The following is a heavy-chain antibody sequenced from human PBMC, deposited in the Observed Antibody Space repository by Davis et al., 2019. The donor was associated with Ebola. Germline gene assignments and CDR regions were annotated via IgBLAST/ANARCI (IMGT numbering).Heavy chain of an antibody. D-gene: IGHD1-26*01. V-gene: IGHV4-39*01. Sequence: MPSETLSLTCTVSGDSISDYYWGWIRQPPGKGLEWVGSFSYGDNTHYYNPSLRSRVTISVDTSRNQFSLKLSSATAADTAVYYCARPWYSGTYYDAYDIWGQGAMVAVSS. CDR1: GDSISDYY. J-gene: IGHJ3*02. CDR3: ARPWYSGTYYDAYDI. CDR2: FSYGDNT.